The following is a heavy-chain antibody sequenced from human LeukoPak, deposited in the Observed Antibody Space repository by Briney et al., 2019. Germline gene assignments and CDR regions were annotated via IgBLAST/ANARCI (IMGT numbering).Heavy chain of an antibody. CDR3: ERVAAATTNPRFDF. J-gene: IGHJ4*02. Sequence: SETLSLTCTVSGGSISSGAYYWSWVRQLPEKGLDWIGYIGYTGDTYYNPSLRSRVTISIDTSKTQFSLRLSSLTAAETAVYYCERVAAATTNPRFDFWGQGTLVSVS. CDR1: GGSISSGAYY. D-gene: IGHD1-1*01. V-gene: IGHV4-31*03. CDR2: IGYTGDT.